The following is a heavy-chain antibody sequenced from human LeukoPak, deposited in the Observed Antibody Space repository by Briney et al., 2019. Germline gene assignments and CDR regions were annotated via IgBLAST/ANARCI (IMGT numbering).Heavy chain of an antibody. CDR1: GYSFTHYY. V-gene: IGHV1-18*04. D-gene: IGHD4-23*01. J-gene: IGHJ4*02. CDR2: ISAYNGNT. Sequence: ASVKASCKASGYSFTHYYIHWVRQAPGQGLEWMGWISAYNGNTNYAQKLQGRVTMTTDTSTSTAYMELRSLRSDDTAVYYCARVGAGYGGNRALYWGQGTLVTVSS. CDR3: ARVGAGYGGNRALY.